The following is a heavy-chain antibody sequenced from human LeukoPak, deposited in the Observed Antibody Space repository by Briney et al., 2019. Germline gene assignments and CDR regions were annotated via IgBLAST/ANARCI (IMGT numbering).Heavy chain of an antibody. D-gene: IGHD3-22*01. CDR3: AKEMYYDRAPGDY. CDR1: GFTFSSYA. CDR2: ISGSGGST. Sequence: RAGGSLRLSCAASGFTFSSYAMSWVRQAPGKGLEWVSAISGSGGSTYYADSVKGRFTISRDNSKNTLYLQMNSLRAEDTAVYYCAKEMYYDRAPGDYWGQGTLATVSS. V-gene: IGHV3-23*01. J-gene: IGHJ4*02.